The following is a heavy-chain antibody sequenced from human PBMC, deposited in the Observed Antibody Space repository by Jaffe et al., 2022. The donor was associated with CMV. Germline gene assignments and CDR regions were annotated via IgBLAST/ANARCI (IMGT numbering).Heavy chain of an antibody. J-gene: IGHJ6*02. D-gene: IGHD5-18*01. CDR3: ARHPGGVRVGHVDTAIYGMDV. CDR1: GGSISSSSYY. Sequence: QLQLQESGPGLVKPSETLSLTCTVSGGSISSSSYYWGWIRQPPGKGLEWIGSIYYSGSTYYNPSLKSRVTISVDTSKNQFSLKLSSVTAADTAVYYCARHPGGVRVGHVDTAIYGMDVWGQGTTVTVSS. V-gene: IGHV4-39*01. CDR2: IYYSGST.